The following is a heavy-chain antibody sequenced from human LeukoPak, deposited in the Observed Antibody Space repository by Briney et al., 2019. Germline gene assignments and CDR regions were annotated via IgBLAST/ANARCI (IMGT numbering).Heavy chain of an antibody. CDR2: IYHSGST. V-gene: IGHV4-34*01. J-gene: IGHJ5*02. D-gene: IGHD2-15*01. Sequence: SETLSLTCAVYGGSFSGYYWSWIRQPPGKGLEWIGEIYHSGSTNYNPSLKSRVTISVDTSKNQFSLKLSSVTAADTAVYYCARGSVGGSCYFGCVVWFDPWGQGTLVTVSS. CDR1: GGSFSGYY. CDR3: ARGSVGGSCYFGCVVWFDP.